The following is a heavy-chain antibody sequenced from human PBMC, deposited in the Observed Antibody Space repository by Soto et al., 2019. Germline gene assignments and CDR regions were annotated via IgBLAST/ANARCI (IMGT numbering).Heavy chain of an antibody. CDR2: INHSGIT. CDR3: VRGPYNYNSRYFDY. V-gene: IGHV4-34*01. D-gene: IGHD1-1*01. J-gene: IGHJ4*02. Sequence: SETLSLTCTVSGGSFSGYFWTWIRQPPGKGLEWLAEINHSGITNYNPSVESRVSMSVDTSKNQFSLRLYPVTAADTAVYYCVRGPYNYNSRYFDYWGQGTLVTVSS. CDR1: GGSFSGYF.